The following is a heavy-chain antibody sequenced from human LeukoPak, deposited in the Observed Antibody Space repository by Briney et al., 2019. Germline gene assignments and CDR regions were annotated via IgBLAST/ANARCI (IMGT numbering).Heavy chain of an antibody. J-gene: IGHJ6*04. V-gene: IGHV1-2*02. Sequence: GASVKVSCKASGYTFTVYYMHWVRQAPGQGLEWMGWNNPNSGGTNYAQKFQGRVTMTRDTSISTAYMELSRLRSDDTAVYYCARDAPGSAEMDVWGKGTTVTVSS. CDR2: NNPNSGGT. CDR1: GYTFTVYY. D-gene: IGHD6-25*01. CDR3: ARDAPGSAEMDV.